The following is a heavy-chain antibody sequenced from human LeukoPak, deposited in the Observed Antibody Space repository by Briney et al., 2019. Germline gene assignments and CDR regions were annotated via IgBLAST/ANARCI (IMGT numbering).Heavy chain of an antibody. CDR1: GFTFDSYS. CDR3: AKEVGYGDYLDY. Sequence: PGGSLRLSCAASGFTFDSYSMNWVRQAPGKGLEWVSYISRSSSTIYYADSVKGRFTISRDNAKNSLYLQMNSLRAEDTAVYYCAKEVGYGDYLDYWGQGTLVTVSS. V-gene: IGHV3-48*04. CDR2: ISRSSSTI. J-gene: IGHJ4*02. D-gene: IGHD4-17*01.